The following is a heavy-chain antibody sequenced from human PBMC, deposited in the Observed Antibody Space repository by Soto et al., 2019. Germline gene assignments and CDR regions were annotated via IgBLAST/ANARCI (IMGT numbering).Heavy chain of an antibody. CDR1: GGSISSYY. CDR2: IYYSGST. D-gene: IGHD4-17*01. CDR3: ASAGYGDYGDYAFDY. J-gene: IGHJ4*02. V-gene: IGHV4-59*01. Sequence: SETLSLTCTVSGGSISSYYWSWIRQPPGKGLEWIGYIYYSGSTNYNPSLKSRVTISVDTSKNQFSLKLSSVTAADTAVYYCASAGYGDYGDYAFDYWGQGTLVTVSS.